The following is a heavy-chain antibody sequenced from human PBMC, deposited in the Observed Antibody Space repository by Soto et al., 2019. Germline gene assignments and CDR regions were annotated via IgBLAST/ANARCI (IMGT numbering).Heavy chain of an antibody. CDR1: GGSLSDYY. CDR2: IHPSGST. V-gene: IGHV4-34*01. D-gene: IGHD1-1*01. CDR3: VRGRDEYKLGNV. J-gene: IGHJ6*02. Sequence: QVQLQQWGAGLLKPSETLSLTCAVSGGSLSDYYWPWIRQSPGKGLEWIGEIHPSGSTYYNPSLRSRVTISIDRSKNQFSLKLSSLTAADTAVYYCVRGRDEYKLGNVWGHGTTVTVSS.